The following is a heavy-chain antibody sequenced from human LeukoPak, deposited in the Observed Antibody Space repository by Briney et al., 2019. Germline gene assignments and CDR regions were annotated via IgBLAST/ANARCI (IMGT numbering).Heavy chain of an antibody. J-gene: IGHJ4*02. D-gene: IGHD3-10*01. V-gene: IGHV3-66*01. CDR3: ARDLAKYYGSGSPSGY. CDR1: GFTVSSNY. CDR2: IYSGGST. Sequence: GGSLRLSCAASGFTVSSNYMSWVRQAPGKGLEWVSVIYSGGSTYYADSVKGRFTISRDNSKNTLYLQMNSLRAEDTAVYYCARDLAKYYGSGSPSGYWGQGTLVTVSS.